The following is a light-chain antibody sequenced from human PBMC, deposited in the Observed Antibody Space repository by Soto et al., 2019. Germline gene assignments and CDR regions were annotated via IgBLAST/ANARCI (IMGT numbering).Light chain of an antibody. V-gene: IGLV7-46*01. Sequence: QAVVTQEPSLTVSPGGTVTLTCGSSTGAVTSGHYPYWFQQKPGQAPRTLIYDTTNKHSWTPARFSGSLLGGKAALTLSGAQPEDEAEYYCLLSNGVFGGGTKLTVL. CDR3: LLSNGV. CDR2: DTT. CDR1: TGAVTSGHY. J-gene: IGLJ2*01.